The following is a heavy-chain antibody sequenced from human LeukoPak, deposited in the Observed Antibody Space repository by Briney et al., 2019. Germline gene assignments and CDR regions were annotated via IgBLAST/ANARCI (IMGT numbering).Heavy chain of an antibody. Sequence: RGESLKISCKGSGYSFTSYWIGWVRQMPGKGLEWMGIIYPGDSDTRYSPSFQGQVTISADKSISTAYLQWSSLKASDTAMYYCARGGSEMVGPTRADYWGLGALVTVSS. D-gene: IGHD1-26*01. CDR1: GYSFTSYW. CDR2: IYPGDSDT. V-gene: IGHV5-51*01. CDR3: ARGGSEMVGPTRADY. J-gene: IGHJ4*02.